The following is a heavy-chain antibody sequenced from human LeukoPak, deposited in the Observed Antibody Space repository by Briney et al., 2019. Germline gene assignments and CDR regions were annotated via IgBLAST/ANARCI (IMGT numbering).Heavy chain of an antibody. J-gene: IGHJ4*02. CDR2: IYYSGSS. V-gene: IGHV4-59*01. CDR3: ARGLPAAMMGH. CDR1: GGSISSYY. Sequence: SETLSLTCTVSGGSISSYYWSWIRQPPGKGLEWIGYIYYSGSSNYNPSLKSRVTISVDTSKNQFSLKLSSVTAADTAVYYCARGLPAAMMGHWGQGTLVTVSS. D-gene: IGHD2-2*01.